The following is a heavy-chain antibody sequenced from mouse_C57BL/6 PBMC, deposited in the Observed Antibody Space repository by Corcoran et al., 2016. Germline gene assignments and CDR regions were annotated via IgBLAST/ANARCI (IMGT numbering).Heavy chain of an antibody. D-gene: IGHD2-4*01. CDR1: GYPFTDYY. J-gene: IGHJ2*01. V-gene: IGHV1-75*01. CDR2: IFPGSGST. Sequence: QVQLQQSGPELVKPGASVQISCKASGYPFTDYYINWVKQRPGQGLEWIGWIFPGSGSTYYNEKFKGKATLTVDKSSSTAYMLLSSLTSEDSAVYFCAFYDYVSSYFDYWGQGTTLTVSS. CDR3: AFYDYVSSYFDY.